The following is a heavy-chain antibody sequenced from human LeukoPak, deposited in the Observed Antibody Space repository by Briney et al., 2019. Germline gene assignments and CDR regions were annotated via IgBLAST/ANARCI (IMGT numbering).Heavy chain of an antibody. V-gene: IGHV1-24*01. CDR3: ATETGNFYFYS. D-gene: IGHD1-7*01. CDR2: FDPEDDEI. Sequence: GASVKVSCKVSGYTLTELSMHWVRQAPGKGLEWMGGFDPEDDEITYAQRFQGRVTMTEDASTDTAYMELRSLRSEDTAVYYCATETGNFYFYSWGQGTLVTVSS. J-gene: IGHJ4*02. CDR1: GYTLTELS.